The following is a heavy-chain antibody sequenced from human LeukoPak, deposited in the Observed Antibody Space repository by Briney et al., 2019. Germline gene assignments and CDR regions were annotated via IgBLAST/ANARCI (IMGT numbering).Heavy chain of an antibody. Sequence: PGGSLRLSCAASGFTFDDYAMHWVRQAPGKGLEWVSLISWDGGSTYYADSVKGRFTISRDNSKNSLYLQMNSLRAEDTAIYYCTRDPYNGNYGDSYYYYMDVWGKGTTVTISS. CDR3: TRDPYNGNYGDSYYYYMDV. J-gene: IGHJ6*03. CDR1: GFTFDDYA. D-gene: IGHD1-26*01. CDR2: ISWDGGST. V-gene: IGHV3-43D*03.